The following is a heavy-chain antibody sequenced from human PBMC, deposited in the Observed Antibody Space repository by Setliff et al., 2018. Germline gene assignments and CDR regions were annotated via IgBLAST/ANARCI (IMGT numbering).Heavy chain of an antibody. Sequence: PGGSLRLSCAASGFTFSNYYMTWIRQAPGKGLEWVGRIKRKADGGTADFAAPVKGRFNISRDDSKNTMSLQMNSLKTEDTAVYFCATRLGDFWGQGTLVTVSS. J-gene: IGHJ4*02. V-gene: IGHV3-15*01. CDR1: GFTFSNYY. CDR3: ATRLGDF. CDR2: IKRKADGGTA.